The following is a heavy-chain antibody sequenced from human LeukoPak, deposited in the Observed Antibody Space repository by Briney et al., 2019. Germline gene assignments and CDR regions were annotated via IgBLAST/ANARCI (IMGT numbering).Heavy chain of an antibody. D-gene: IGHD6-13*01. CDR1: GYTFTSYD. CDR2: INPNSGGT. Sequence: ASVKVSCKASGYTFTSYDINWVRQATGQGLEWMGWINPNSGGTNYAQKFQGRVTMTRDTSISTAYMELSRLRSDDTAVYYCASLAAADFFDYWGQGTLVTVSS. J-gene: IGHJ4*02. CDR3: ASLAAADFFDY. V-gene: IGHV1-2*02.